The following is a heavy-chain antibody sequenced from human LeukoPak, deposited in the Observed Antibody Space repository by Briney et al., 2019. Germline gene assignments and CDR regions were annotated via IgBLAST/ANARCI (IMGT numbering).Heavy chain of an antibody. CDR1: GYMVSDYY. CDR3: ARVRDNACDY. D-gene: IGHD1-1*01. J-gene: IGHJ4*02. CDR2: LRGDTGDT. V-gene: IGHV1-2*02. Sequence: GASVTVSCKTSGYMVSDYYMHWVRQAPGQGLEWMGWLRGDTGDTDCPQKFKGRVTMTRDTATNTAYMQLSRLTYDDTAIYFCARVRDNACDYWGQGTLVTVSS.